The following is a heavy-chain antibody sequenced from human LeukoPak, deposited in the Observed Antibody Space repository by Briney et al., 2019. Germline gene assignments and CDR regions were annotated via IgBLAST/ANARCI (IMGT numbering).Heavy chain of an antibody. V-gene: IGHV3-74*01. CDR1: GFTLSSYW. CDR2: INSDGSST. Sequence: GGSLRLSCAASGFTLSSYWMHWVRQAPGKGPVWVSRINSDGSSTNYADSVKGRFTISRDNAKNTLYLQMNSLTVEDTAVYYCASTNRLDYWGQGTLVTVSS. CDR3: ASTNRLDY. J-gene: IGHJ4*02. D-gene: IGHD2/OR15-2a*01.